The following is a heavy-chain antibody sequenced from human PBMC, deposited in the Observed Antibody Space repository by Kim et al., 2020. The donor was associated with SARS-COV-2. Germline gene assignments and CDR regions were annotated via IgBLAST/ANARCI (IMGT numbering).Heavy chain of an antibody. CDR2: IYHSGST. D-gene: IGHD2-21*02. Sequence: SETLSLTCAVSGGSISSSNWWRWVRQPPGKGLVWIGEIYHSGSTNYNPSLKSRVTISVDKSKNQFSLKLSSVTAADTAVYYCASTVEDTVVTPSPWFDPWGQGTLVTVSA. V-gene: IGHV4-4*02. CDR1: GGSISSSNW. CDR3: ASTVEDTVVTPSPWFDP. J-gene: IGHJ5*02.